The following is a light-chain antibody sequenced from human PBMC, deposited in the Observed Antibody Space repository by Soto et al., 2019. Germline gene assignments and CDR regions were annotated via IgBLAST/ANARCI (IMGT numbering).Light chain of an antibody. CDR1: SSNIGAGYD. J-gene: IGLJ2*01. CDR3: QSYDSSLSGSVV. CDR2: GNS. V-gene: IGLV1-40*01. Sequence: QSVLTQPPSVSGAPGQRVTISCTGSSSNIGAGYDVHWYQQLPGTAPKLLIYGNSNRPSGVPDRFSGSKSGTSASQAITGLPAEDEADYYCQSYDSSLSGSVVFGGGTKVTVL.